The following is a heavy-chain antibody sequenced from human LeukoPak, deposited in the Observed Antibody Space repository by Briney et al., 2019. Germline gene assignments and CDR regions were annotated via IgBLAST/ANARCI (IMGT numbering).Heavy chain of an antibody. CDR3: AKWANYPLLDY. Sequence: GGSLRLSCAASGFTFSSYSMNWVRQAPGKGLEWVSSISSSSSYIYYADSVKGRFTISRDNTRNTLYLQMNSLRAEDTAVYYCAKWANYPLLDYWGQGTLVTVSS. V-gene: IGHV3-21*04. CDR2: ISSSSSYI. J-gene: IGHJ4*02. D-gene: IGHD1-7*01. CDR1: GFTFSSYS.